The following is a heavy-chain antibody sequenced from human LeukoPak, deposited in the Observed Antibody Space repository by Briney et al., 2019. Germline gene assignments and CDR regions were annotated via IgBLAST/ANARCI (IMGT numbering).Heavy chain of an antibody. J-gene: IGHJ4*02. D-gene: IGHD6-19*01. V-gene: IGHV3-9*01. CDR1: GFIFSNYA. Sequence: GGSLRLSCAGSGFIFSNYAMHWVRQPPGKGLEWVSGISWNSGSIDYADSVKGRFTISRDNAKNSLYLQMNSLRVEDTAFYYCAKDNRRHYTSGPNPDSLHWGQGALVTVSS. CDR2: ISWNSGSI. CDR3: AKDNRRHYTSGPNPDSLH.